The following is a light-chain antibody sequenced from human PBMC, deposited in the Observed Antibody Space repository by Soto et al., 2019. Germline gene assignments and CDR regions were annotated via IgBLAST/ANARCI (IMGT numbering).Light chain of an antibody. Sequence: EIALTQSPGTLALSPGEGATLSCRASQSVSKYLAWYQQKPGQAPRLLIYGASSRATGIPDSFSGSRSGTDITLTIMRLAPEDFAVYYCQDYGGSPQTFGQGTKVKIK. CDR2: GAS. J-gene: IGKJ1*01. CDR3: QDYGGSPQT. V-gene: IGKV3-20*01. CDR1: QSVSKY.